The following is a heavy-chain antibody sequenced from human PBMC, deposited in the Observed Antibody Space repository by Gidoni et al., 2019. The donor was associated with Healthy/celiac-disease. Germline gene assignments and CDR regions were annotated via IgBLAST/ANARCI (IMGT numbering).Heavy chain of an antibody. J-gene: IGHJ6*02. CDR2: ISGSGGST. CDR1: GFIFSSYA. V-gene: IGHV3-23*01. Sequence: EVQLLESGGGLVQPGGSLRLSCAASGFIFSSYAMSWVRQAPGKGLEWVPAISGSGGSTYYADSVQGRFTISRDNSKNSLYLQMNSLRAEDTAVYDCAKDQGPPFGELLGYYYGMDVWGQGTTVTVSS. CDR3: AKDQGPPFGELLGYYYGMDV. D-gene: IGHD3-10*01.